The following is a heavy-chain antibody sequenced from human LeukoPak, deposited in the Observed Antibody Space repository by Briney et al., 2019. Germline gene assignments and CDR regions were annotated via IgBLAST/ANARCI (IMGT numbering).Heavy chain of an antibody. Sequence: GGSLRPSCAASGFTFSSYGMHWVRQAPGKGLEWEAVISYDGSNKYYADSVKGRFTISRDNSKNTLYLQMNSLRAEDTAVYYCAKGGDSSGYENYFDYWGQGTLVTVSS. CDR2: ISYDGSNK. J-gene: IGHJ4*02. CDR1: GFTFSSYG. V-gene: IGHV3-30*18. CDR3: AKGGDSSGYENYFDY. D-gene: IGHD3-22*01.